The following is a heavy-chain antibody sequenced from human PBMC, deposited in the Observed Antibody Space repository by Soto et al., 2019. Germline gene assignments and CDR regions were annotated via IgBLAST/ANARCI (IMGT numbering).Heavy chain of an antibody. Sequence: SQTLSLTCAISGDSVSSNSASWNWIRQSPSRGLEWLGRTYYRSNWHDDYAVSVKSRITINPDTSKNQFSLQLKSVTPEDTAVYYCARSHGLYSGTFFDYWGQGALVTV. CDR2: TYYRSNWHD. CDR1: GDSVSSNSAS. J-gene: IGHJ4*02. CDR3: ARSHGLYSGTFFDY. D-gene: IGHD6-13*01. V-gene: IGHV6-1*01.